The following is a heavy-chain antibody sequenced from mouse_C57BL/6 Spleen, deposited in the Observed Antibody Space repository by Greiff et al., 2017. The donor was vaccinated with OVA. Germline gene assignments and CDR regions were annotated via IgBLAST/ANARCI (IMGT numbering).Heavy chain of an antibody. CDR3: ARDGSSPAGFAY. D-gene: IGHD1-1*01. CDR2: ISDGGSYT. CDR1: GFTFSSYA. Sequence: EVKLVESGGGLVKPGGSLKLSCAASGFTFSSYAMSWVRQTPEKRLEWVATISDGGSYTYYPDNVKGRFTITRDKAKNNLYLQMSHLKSEDTAMYYCARDGSSPAGFAYWGQGTLVTVSA. J-gene: IGHJ3*01. V-gene: IGHV5-4*01.